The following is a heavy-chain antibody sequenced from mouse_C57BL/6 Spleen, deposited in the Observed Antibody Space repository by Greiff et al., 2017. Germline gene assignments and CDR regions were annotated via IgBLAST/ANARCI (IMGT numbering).Heavy chain of an antibody. CDR2: IHPNSGST. D-gene: IGHD1-1*01. V-gene: IGHV1-64*01. Sequence: QVQLQQPGAELVKPGASVKLSCKASGYTFTSYWMHWVKQRPGQGLEWIGMIHPNSGSTNYNEKFKSKATLTVDKSSSTAYMQLSSLTSEDSAVYYCASDGDSSPWFAYWGQGTLVTVSA. CDR1: GYTFTSYW. J-gene: IGHJ3*01. CDR3: ASDGDSSPWFAY.